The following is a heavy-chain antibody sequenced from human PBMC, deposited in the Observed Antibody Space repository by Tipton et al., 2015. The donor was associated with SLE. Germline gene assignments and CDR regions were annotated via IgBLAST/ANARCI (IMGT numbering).Heavy chain of an antibody. CDR2: IKQDGSEK. CDR3: ARGGPHYYGPGSPLYY. J-gene: IGHJ4*02. CDR1: GFTFSSYW. D-gene: IGHD3-10*01. Sequence: SLRLSCAASGFTFSSYWMSWVRQAPGKGLEWVANIKQDGSEKYYVDSVKGRFTISRDNAKNSLYLQMNSLRAEDTAVYYCARGGPHYYGPGSPLYYWGQGTLVTVSS. V-gene: IGHV3-7*01.